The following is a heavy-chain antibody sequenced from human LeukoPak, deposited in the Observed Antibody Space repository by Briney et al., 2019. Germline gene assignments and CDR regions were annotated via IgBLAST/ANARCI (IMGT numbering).Heavy chain of an antibody. CDR1: GGSISSGGYY. CDR2: IYYSGST. Sequence: PSETLSLTCTVSGGSISSGGYYSSWIRQPPGKGLEWIGYIYYSGSTYYNPSLKSRVTISVDTSKNQFSLKLSSVPAADTAVYYCARAPTRWTIFGVVHHNYYGMDVWGQGTTVTVSS. D-gene: IGHD3-3*01. CDR3: ARAPTRWTIFGVVHHNYYGMDV. J-gene: IGHJ6*02. V-gene: IGHV4-31*03.